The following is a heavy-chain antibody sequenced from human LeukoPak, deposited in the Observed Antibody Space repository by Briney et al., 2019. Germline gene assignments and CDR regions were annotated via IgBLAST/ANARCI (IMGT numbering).Heavy chain of an antibody. J-gene: IGHJ6*03. V-gene: IGHV4-4*07. CDR2: IYSTGST. Sequence: SETLSLICTVSGGSISSYSWSWTRQPAGKGLEWIGRIYSTGSTNYNPSLKSRVTMSVDTSKNQFSLKVSSVTAADTAVYYCASMGYTYGHNYYYMDVWGKGITVTISS. CDR1: GGSISSYS. CDR3: ASMGYTYGHNYYYMDV. D-gene: IGHD5-18*01.